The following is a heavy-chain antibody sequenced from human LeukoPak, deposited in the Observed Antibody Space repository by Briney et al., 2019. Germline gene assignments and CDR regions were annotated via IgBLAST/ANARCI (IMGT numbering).Heavy chain of an antibody. D-gene: IGHD4-23*01. J-gene: IGHJ5*02. CDR1: GYTFTGYH. V-gene: IGHV1-46*01. CDR3: ARDNSVEDTAWWFDP. Sequence: GASVKVSCKASGYTFTGYHMHWVRQAPGQGLEWMGMINPSGGSTSYAQKFQGRVTMTRDMSTSTDYMELSSLRSEDTAVYYCARDNSVEDTAWWFDPWGQGTLVTVSS. CDR2: INPSGGST.